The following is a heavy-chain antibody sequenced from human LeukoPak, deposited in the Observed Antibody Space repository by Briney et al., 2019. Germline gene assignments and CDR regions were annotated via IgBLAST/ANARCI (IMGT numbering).Heavy chain of an antibody. D-gene: IGHD5-12*01. J-gene: IGHJ4*02. CDR1: GYSLTNYY. CDR3: ARGAPTTRIGAGRFDY. CDR2: INPSGGNT. Sequence: ASVTVSCKAFGYSLTNYYVHWVRQAPGQGLEWMGEINPSGGNTSYAQKFHGRIIVTRDTYTNTVYMDLSSLRSEDTATYYCARGAPTTRIGAGRFDYWGQGSLLTVAS. V-gene: IGHV1-46*01.